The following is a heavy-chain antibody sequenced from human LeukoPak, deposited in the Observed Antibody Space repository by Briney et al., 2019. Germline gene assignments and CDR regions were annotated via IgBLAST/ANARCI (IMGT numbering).Heavy chain of an antibody. Sequence: PSQTLSLTCTVSGGSISSGGYYWSWIRQHPGKGLEWIGYIYYSGSTYYNPSLKSRVTISVDTSKNQFSPKLSSETAADTAVYYCARGRKCSSTSCYPDYYYYMDVWGKGTTVTVSS. J-gene: IGHJ6*03. CDR2: IYYSGST. CDR1: GGSISSGGYY. V-gene: IGHV4-31*03. D-gene: IGHD2-2*01. CDR3: ARGRKCSSTSCYPDYYYYMDV.